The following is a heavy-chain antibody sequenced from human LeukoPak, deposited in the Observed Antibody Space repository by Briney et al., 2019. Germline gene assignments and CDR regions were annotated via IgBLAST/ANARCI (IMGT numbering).Heavy chain of an antibody. D-gene: IGHD2-2*01. CDR3: ARHSRTLQGWFDP. CDR2: IYPGDSDT. V-gene: IGHV5-51*01. CDR1: GYSFTSYW. J-gene: IGHJ5*02. Sequence: GGSLKISCEGSGYSFTSYWIGWVRQMPGKGLECMGIIYPGDSDTRYSPSFQGQVTISADKSISTAYLQWSSLKASDTAMYYCARHSRTLQGWFDPWGQRTLVTVSS.